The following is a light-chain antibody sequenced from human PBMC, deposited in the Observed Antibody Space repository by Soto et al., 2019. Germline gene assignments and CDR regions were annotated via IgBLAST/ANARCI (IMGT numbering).Light chain of an antibody. CDR3: QSYDSSLSGSGV. V-gene: IGLV1-40*01. CDR2: GNS. Sequence: QLVLTQPPSVSGAPGQRVTISCTGSSSNIGAGYDVHWYQQLPGTAPKLLIYGNSNGPSGVPDRFSGSKSGTSASLAITGLQAEEEADYYCQSYDSSLSGSGVFGGGTKLTVL. J-gene: IGLJ2*01. CDR1: SSNIGAGYD.